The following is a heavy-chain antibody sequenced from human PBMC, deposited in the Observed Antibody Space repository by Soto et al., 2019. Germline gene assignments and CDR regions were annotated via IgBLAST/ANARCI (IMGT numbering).Heavy chain of an antibody. J-gene: IGHJ3*02. D-gene: IGHD6-13*01. V-gene: IGHV1-18*01. CDR3: AREGAPTYSSRWYYPDAFDI. Sequence: ASVKVSCKASGYTFTSYVITWCRQAPGQGLEWMGWISAYNVNTNYAQKLQGRVTMTTDTSTSTAYMELRSLRSDDTAVYYCAREGAPTYSSRWYYPDAFDIWGQGTMVTVSS. CDR1: GYTFTSYV. CDR2: ISAYNVNT.